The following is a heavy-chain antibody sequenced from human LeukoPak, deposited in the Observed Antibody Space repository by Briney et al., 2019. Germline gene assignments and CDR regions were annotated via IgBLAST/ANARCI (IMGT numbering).Heavy chain of an antibody. Sequence: QPGGSLRLSCAAAGFTFSNYWMSWVRQAPGKGLEWVANIKQDGSEKFYVDSVKGRFTISRDNAKNSLYVQMNNLRAEDTAVYYCARLRGLYSDTNRYQTALDCWGQGTLVTVSS. D-gene: IGHD1-26*01. V-gene: IGHV3-7*01. CDR3: ARLRGLYSDTNRYQTALDC. J-gene: IGHJ4*02. CDR2: IKQDGSEK. CDR1: GFTFSNYW.